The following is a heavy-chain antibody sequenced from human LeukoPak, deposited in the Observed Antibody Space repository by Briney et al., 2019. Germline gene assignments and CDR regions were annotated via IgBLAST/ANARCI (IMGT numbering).Heavy chain of an antibody. CDR2: ITTSSSTI. Sequence: AGSLRLSCAASACTFRSNSMNWVRQAPGQGLEWISYITTSSSTIYYADSVKGRFTISRDNAKNSLYLQMNSLRDEDTAVYYCARGATNMAYFDCWGQGTLVTVSS. J-gene: IGHJ4*02. CDR3: ARGATNMAYFDC. V-gene: IGHV3-48*02. CDR1: ACTFRSNS. D-gene: IGHD2/OR15-2a*01.